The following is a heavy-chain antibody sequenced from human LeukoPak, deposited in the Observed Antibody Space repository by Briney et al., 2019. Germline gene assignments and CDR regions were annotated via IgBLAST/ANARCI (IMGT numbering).Heavy chain of an antibody. Sequence: GGSLRLSCAASGFTFSTYDMSWVRQAPGKGLEWVSGISSSSGSTYYADSMKGRFTISRDNSKNTLYLQMNSLRAEDTAVYYCAKSALYDFWSGYPPPTFDYWGQGALVTVSS. D-gene: IGHD3-3*01. J-gene: IGHJ4*02. CDR1: GFTFSTYD. CDR3: AKSALYDFWSGYPPPTFDY. CDR2: ISSSSGST. V-gene: IGHV3-23*01.